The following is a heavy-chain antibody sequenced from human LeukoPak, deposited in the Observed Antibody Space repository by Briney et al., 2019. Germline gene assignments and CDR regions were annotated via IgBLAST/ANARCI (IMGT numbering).Heavy chain of an antibody. D-gene: IGHD2-8*02. CDR2: ISASGGST. Sequence: PGGSLRLSCAASGFTFSSSAMSWVRQVPGKGLEWVSGISASGGSTSYADSVRGRFTISRDNSKNTLYVQMNSLRDEDTAVYYCAKSPGYWAHDYWGQGTLVTVSS. CDR3: AKSPGYWAHDY. J-gene: IGHJ4*02. CDR1: GFTFSSSA. V-gene: IGHV3-23*01.